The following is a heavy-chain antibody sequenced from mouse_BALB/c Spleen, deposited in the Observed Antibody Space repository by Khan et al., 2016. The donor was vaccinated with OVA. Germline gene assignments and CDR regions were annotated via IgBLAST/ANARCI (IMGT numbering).Heavy chain of an antibody. CDR2: ISYAGSN. CDR3: ARGGVVVPYWDFDV. CDR1: GYSITSAYC. Sequence: EVQLQESGPGLVKPSQSLSLTCSVTGYSITSAYCWNWIRQFPGHKLEWMGYISYAGSNNYNPSLKNRISIPRDPSKHQFFLKLNSVTTEDTATYYCARGGVVVPYWDFDVWGAGTTVTVSS. V-gene: IGHV3-6*02. D-gene: IGHD1-1*01. J-gene: IGHJ1*01.